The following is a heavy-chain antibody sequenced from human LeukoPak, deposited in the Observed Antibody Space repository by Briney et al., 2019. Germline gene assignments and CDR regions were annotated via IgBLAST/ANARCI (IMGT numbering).Heavy chain of an antibody. J-gene: IGHJ6*02. CDR2: ISSSSSYI. D-gene: IGHD2-2*01. Sequence: SGGSLRLSCAASGFTFSSYSMNWVRQAPGKGLEWVSSISSSSSYIYYADSVKGRFTISRDNAKNSLCLQMNSLRAEDTAVYYCARDLDYCSSTSCYHGMDVWGQGTTVTVSS. CDR1: GFTFSSYS. CDR3: ARDLDYCSSTSCYHGMDV. V-gene: IGHV3-21*01.